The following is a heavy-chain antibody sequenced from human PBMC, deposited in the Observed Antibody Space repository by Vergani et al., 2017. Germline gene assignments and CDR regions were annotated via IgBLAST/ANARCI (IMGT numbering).Heavy chain of an antibody. V-gene: IGHV3-11*06. J-gene: IGHJ6*02. D-gene: IGHD6-19*01. CDR2: ISSSSSYT. CDR3: AXDSSGWGYYYYYYGMDV. Sequence: QVQLVESGGGLVKPGGSLRLSCAASGFTFSDYYMSWIRQAPGKGLEWVSYISSSSSYTDYADSMKGRFTISRDNSKNTLYLQMNSLRAEDTAVYYCAXDSSGWGYYYYYYGMDVWGQGTTVTVSS. CDR1: GFTFSDYY.